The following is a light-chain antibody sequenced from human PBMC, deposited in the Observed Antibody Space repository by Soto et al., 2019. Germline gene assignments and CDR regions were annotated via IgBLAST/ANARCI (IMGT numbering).Light chain of an antibody. CDR1: QSISSY. CDR2: AAS. CDR3: QQRYSTPYT. V-gene: IGKV1-39*01. J-gene: IGKJ2*01. Sequence: DIQMTQSPSSLSASVGDRVTITCRASQSISSYLNWYQQKPGNAPKLLIYAASSLQSGVTTRFSGSGTGTDFTLTISSLQPEDFATNYCQQRYSTPYTVGQGTKLEIK.